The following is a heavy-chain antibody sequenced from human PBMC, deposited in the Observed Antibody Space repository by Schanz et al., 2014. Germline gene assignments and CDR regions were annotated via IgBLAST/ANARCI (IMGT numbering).Heavy chain of an antibody. J-gene: IGHJ4*01. Sequence: EVQLVESGGGCVQPGGSLRLSCAASGFTFSDYSMNWVRQAPGKGPEWVSYIRSSSTPIYYADSVKGRFTISRDNAKNSLYLHMNSLRAEDTAVYHCVSAGSYSSYAFWGQGTLITVSS. CDR3: VSAGSYSSYAF. D-gene: IGHD3-10*01. CDR2: IRSSSTPI. V-gene: IGHV3-48*01. CDR1: GFTFSDYS.